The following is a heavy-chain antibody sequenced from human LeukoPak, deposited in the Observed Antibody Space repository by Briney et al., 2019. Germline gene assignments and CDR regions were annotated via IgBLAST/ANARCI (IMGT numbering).Heavy chain of an antibody. D-gene: IGHD5-18*01. CDR1: GGSISSHY. J-gene: IGHJ6*03. Sequence: SETLSLTCTVSGGSISSHYWSWIRQPPGKGLEWIGYIYYSGSTNYNPSLKSRVTISVDTSKNQFSLKLSSVTAADTAVYYCARRLSGYGYGYFYYYYMDVWAKGPRSPSP. V-gene: IGHV4-59*11. CDR3: ARRLSGYGYGYFYYYYMDV. CDR2: IYYSGST.